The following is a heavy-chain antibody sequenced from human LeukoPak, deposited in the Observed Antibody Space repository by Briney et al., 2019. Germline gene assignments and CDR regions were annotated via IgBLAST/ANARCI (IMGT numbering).Heavy chain of an antibody. V-gene: IGHV4-34*01. CDR1: GGSLSGYY. CDR3: ARLYCGATNCYSPFDY. Sequence: SETLSLTCAVYGGSLSGYYWSWIRQPPGKGLEWIGEISHSGSINYNPSLKSRVTISTDTSKNQFSLKLSSVTPADTAVYYCARLYCGATNCYSPFDYWGRGTLVAVSS. J-gene: IGHJ4*02. CDR2: ISHSGSI. D-gene: IGHD2-2*02.